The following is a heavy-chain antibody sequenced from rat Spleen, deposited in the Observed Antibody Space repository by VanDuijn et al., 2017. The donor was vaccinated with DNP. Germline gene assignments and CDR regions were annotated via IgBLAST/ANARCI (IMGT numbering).Heavy chain of an antibody. V-gene: IGHV3-1*01. Sequence: EVQLQESGPGLVKPSQSLSLTCSVTGYSITSNYWGWIRKFPGNKMEWIGHITSSGSTSYNPSLKSRISITRDTSKNQIFLQLNSVTIEDTATYYCARSRVYYGFAMDAWGQGTSVTVSS. J-gene: IGHJ4*01. CDR2: ITSSGST. CDR3: ARSRVYYGFAMDA. D-gene: IGHD1-6*01. CDR1: GYSITSNY.